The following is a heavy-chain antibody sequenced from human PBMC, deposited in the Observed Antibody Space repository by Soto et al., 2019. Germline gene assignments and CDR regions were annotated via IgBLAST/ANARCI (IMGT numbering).Heavy chain of an antibody. CDR1: GGSISSGGYY. V-gene: IGHV4-31*03. D-gene: IGHD2-2*01. J-gene: IGHJ3*02. Sequence: QVQLQESGPGLVKPSQTLSLTCTVSGGSISSGGYYWSWIRQHPGKGLEWIGYIYYSGSTYYNPSLKSRGTISVDTSKNQFSLKLSSVTAADTAVYYCARSTSGFNAFDIWGQGTMVTVSS. CDR3: ARSTSGFNAFDI. CDR2: IYYSGST.